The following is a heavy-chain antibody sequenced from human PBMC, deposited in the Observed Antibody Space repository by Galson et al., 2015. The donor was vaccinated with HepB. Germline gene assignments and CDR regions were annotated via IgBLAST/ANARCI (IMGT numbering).Heavy chain of an antibody. J-gene: IGHJ4*02. V-gene: IGHV3-9*01. CDR3: AKHSTQSQWLVPEYYFDY. D-gene: IGHD6-19*01. Sequence: SLRLSCAASGFTFDDYAMHWVRQAPGKGLEWVSGISWNSGSIGYADSVKGRFTISRDNAKNSLYLQMNSLRAEDTAVYYCAKHSTQSQWLVPEYYFDYWGQGTLVTVSS. CDR1: GFTFDDYA. CDR2: ISWNSGSI.